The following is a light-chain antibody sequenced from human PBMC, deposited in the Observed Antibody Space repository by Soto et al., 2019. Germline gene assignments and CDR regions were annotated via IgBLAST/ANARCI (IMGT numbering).Light chain of an antibody. CDR2: EAT. V-gene: IGLV2-14*02. J-gene: IGLJ2*01. CDR1: SSDVGAYDL. Sequence: QSALTQPASVSGSPGQSITISCTGTSSDVGAYDLVSWYQHHPGKVPKLIIYEATKWPSGVSHRFSGSKSGSTASLTISGLQAEDEAYYYCSSYTTSTSFILFGGGTKLTVL. CDR3: SSYTTSTSFIL.